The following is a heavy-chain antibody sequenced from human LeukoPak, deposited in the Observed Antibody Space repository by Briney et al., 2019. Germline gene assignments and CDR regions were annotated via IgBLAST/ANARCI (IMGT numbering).Heavy chain of an antibody. CDR2: VYDSGSI. Sequence: PSQTLSLTCTVSGASISSGGFYWSWIRQYPGKGLEWIGCVYDSGSIFYNPSLQSRVSISRDTSKNQFSLRVISVTAADTAVYFCTRNTGIAAVGNPSYYFYYYMDVWGKGTTVTVSS. J-gene: IGHJ6*03. CDR3: TRNTGIAAVGNPSYYFYYYMDV. D-gene: IGHD6-13*01. V-gene: IGHV4-31*03. CDR1: GASISSGGFY.